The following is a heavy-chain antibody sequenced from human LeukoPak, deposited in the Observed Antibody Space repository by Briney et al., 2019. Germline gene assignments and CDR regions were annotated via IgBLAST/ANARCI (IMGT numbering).Heavy chain of an antibody. D-gene: IGHD3-10*01. J-gene: IGHJ6*03. CDR3: AREFQGITMVRGVITYYYYYYMDV. CDR1: GGSISSSSYY. Sequence: SETLSLTCTVSGGSISSSSYYWGWIRQPPGKGLEWIGSIYYSGSTYYNPSLKSRVTISVDKSKNQFSLKLSSVTAADTAVYYCAREFQGITMVRGVITYYYYYYMDVWGKGTTVTVSS. V-gene: IGHV4-39*07. CDR2: IYYSGST.